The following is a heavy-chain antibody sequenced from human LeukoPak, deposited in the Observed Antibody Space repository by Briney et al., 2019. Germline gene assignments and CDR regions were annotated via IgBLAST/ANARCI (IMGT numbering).Heavy chain of an antibody. CDR3: AKRLGDSGGFDY. Sequence: PGGSLRLSCAASGFTFSSYGMSWVRQAPGKGLEWVSAITNSGSNTYYADSVKCRFTISRDKCKNTLYLQMNSPRAEDTAVYYCAKRLGDSGGFDYWGQGTLVTVSS. J-gene: IGHJ4*02. CDR2: ITNSGSNT. CDR1: GFTFSSYG. V-gene: IGHV3-23*01. D-gene: IGHD2-21*02.